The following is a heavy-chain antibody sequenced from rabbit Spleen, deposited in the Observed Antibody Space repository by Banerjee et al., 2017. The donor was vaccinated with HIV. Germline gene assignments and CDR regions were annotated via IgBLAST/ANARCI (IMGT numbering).Heavy chain of an antibody. V-gene: IGHV1S21*01. CDR2: IYTGNTKT. J-gene: IGHJ4*01. D-gene: IGHD1-1*01. CDR3: ARDSGSGHYIDVLFNL. CDR1: GFDFSSYY. Sequence: EQLKESGGGLVQPGGSLKLSCKASGFDFSSYYMSWVRQAPGKGLEWIGCIYTGNTKTYYASWAKGRFTISKTSNTVDLKMTSLTAADTATYFCARDSGSGHYIDVLFNLWGQGTLVTVS.